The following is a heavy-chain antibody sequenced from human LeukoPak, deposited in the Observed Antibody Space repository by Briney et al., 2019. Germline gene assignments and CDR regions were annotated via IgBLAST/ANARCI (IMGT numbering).Heavy chain of an antibody. CDR3: AREVYSGSYYNY. Sequence: ASVKVSCKASEYTFTSYDINWVRQATGQGLEWMGWMNPNSGNTGYALKFQGRVTMTRNTSISTAYMELSSLRSEDTAVYYCAREVYSGSYYNYWGQGTLVTVSS. V-gene: IGHV1-8*01. D-gene: IGHD1-26*01. CDR2: MNPNSGNT. J-gene: IGHJ4*02. CDR1: EYTFTSYD.